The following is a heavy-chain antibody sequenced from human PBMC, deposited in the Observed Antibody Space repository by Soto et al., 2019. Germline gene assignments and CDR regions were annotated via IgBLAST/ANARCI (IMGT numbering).Heavy chain of an antibody. CDR1: GFTLTTYS. J-gene: IGHJ4*02. CDR3: ARGAVTGTSLFDD. CDR2: INKNGFTI. Sequence: GGSLRLSCAVSGFTLTTYSMNWVRQAPGKGLEWISFINKNGFTIYYADSVKGRFTISRDYAKNSLYLQMDSLRHEDTAVYYCARGAVTGTSLFDDWGLGTLVTVSS. D-gene: IGHD6-19*01. V-gene: IGHV3-48*02.